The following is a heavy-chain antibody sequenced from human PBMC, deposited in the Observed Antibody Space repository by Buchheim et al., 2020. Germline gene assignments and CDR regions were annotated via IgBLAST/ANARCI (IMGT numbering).Heavy chain of an antibody. J-gene: IGHJ4*02. D-gene: IGHD6-13*01. CDR1: GFTFSSYA. Sequence: QVQLVESGGGVVQPGRSLRLSCAASGFTFSSYAMHWVRQAPGKGLEWVAVISYDGSHKYHADSVKGRFTISRANSKNTLYLQMNSLRAEDTAVYYCARDAGYSSSWLGYWGQGTL. V-gene: IGHV3-30-3*01. CDR2: ISYDGSHK. CDR3: ARDAGYSSSWLGY.